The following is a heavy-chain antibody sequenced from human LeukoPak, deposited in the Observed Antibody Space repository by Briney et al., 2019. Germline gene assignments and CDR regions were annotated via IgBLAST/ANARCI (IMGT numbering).Heavy chain of an antibody. Sequence: SETLSPTCAVSGYSISSGYYWGWIRQPPGKGLEWIGSIYHSGSTYYNPSLKSRVTISVDTSKNQFSLKLSSVTAADTAVYYCARVAGMYSSSWYYFDYWGQGTLVTVSS. D-gene: IGHD6-13*01. CDR3: ARVAGMYSSSWYYFDY. V-gene: IGHV4-38-2*01. CDR1: GYSISSGYY. J-gene: IGHJ4*02. CDR2: IYHSGST.